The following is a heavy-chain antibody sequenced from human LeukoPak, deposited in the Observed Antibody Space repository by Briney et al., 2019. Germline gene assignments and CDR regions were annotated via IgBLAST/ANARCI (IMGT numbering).Heavy chain of an antibody. CDR3: ARDKAQDIVATSSSSWYDY. V-gene: IGHV1-2*02. Sequence: ASVKVSCKASGYTFTSYDINWVRQATGQGLEWMGWMNPNSGGTNYAQKFQGRVTMTRDTSISTAYMELSRLRSDDTAVYYCARDKAQDIVATSSSSWYDYWGQGTLVTVSS. CDR2: MNPNSGGT. CDR1: GYTFTSYD. D-gene: IGHD5-12*01. J-gene: IGHJ4*02.